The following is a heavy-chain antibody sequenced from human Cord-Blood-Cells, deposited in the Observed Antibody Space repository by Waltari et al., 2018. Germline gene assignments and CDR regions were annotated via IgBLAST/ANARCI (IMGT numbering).Heavy chain of an antibody. CDR2: INHIGRT. Sequence: QVQLQQWGAGLLKPSETLSLTCAVYGGSFSGYYWSWIRQPPGKGLEWIGEINHIGRTNYHPSLKSRVTISVDTSKNQFSLKLSSVTAADTAVYYCASNAVVVPAAIPAAFDIWGQGTMVTVSS. V-gene: IGHV4-34*01. D-gene: IGHD2-2*01. J-gene: IGHJ3*02. CDR1: GGSFSGYY. CDR3: ASNAVVVPAAIPAAFDI.